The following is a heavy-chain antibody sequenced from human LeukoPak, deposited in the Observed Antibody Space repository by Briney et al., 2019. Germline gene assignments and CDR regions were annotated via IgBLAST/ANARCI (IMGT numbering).Heavy chain of an antibody. CDR1: GGSISFYY. V-gene: IGHV4-59*01. J-gene: IGHJ4*02. Sequence: KSSETLSLTCAVSGGSISFYYWSWIRQPPGKGLEWIGYIYYSGSTNYNPSLKSRVTISVDTSKNQFSLKLSSVTAADTAPYYCARSYSSGWYYFDYWGQGTLVTVSS. CDR3: ARSYSSGWYYFDY. CDR2: IYYSGST. D-gene: IGHD6-19*01.